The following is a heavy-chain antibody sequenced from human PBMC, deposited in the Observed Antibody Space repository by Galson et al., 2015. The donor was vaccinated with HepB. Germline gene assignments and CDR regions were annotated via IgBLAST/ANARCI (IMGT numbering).Heavy chain of an antibody. V-gene: IGHV1-2*04. Sequence: SVKVSCKASGYTFTGYYMHWVRQAPGQGLEWMGWINPNSGGTNYAQKFQGWVTMTRDTSISTAYMELSRLRSDDTAVYYCAREKRGYCSGGSCYPYGMDVWGQGTTVTVSS. CDR1: GYTFTGYY. J-gene: IGHJ6*02. CDR2: INPNSGGT. CDR3: AREKRGYCSGGSCYPYGMDV. D-gene: IGHD2-15*01.